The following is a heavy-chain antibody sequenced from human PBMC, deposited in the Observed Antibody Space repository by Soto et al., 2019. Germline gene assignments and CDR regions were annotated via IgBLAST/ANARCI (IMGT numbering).Heavy chain of an antibody. J-gene: IGHJ4*02. CDR3: ARQPLSPYYFDY. CDR1: GGSISSSSYY. V-gene: IGHV4-39*01. Sequence: SETLSLTCTVSGGSISSSSYYWGWIRQPPGKGLEWIGGTYYSGSTYYNPSLKSRVTISVDTSKNQFSLKLSSVTAADTAVYYCARQPLSPYYFDYWGQGTLVTVSS. D-gene: IGHD3-16*02. CDR2: TYYSGST.